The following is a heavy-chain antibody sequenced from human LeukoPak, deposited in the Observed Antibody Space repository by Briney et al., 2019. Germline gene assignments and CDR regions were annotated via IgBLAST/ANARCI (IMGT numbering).Heavy chain of an antibody. CDR1: GYFISSGYY. CDR3: ARDLMVYAIYYFDY. J-gene: IGHJ4*02. Sequence: SETLSLTCTVSGYFISSGYYWGWIRQPPGKGLDWIGSIYHSGSTYYNPSLKSRVTISVDTSKNLFSLKLSSVTAADTAVYYCARDLMVYAIYYFDYWGQGTLVTVSS. CDR2: IYHSGST. V-gene: IGHV4-38-2*02. D-gene: IGHD2-8*01.